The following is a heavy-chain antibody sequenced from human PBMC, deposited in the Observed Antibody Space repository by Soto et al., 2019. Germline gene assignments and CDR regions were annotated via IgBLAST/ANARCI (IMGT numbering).Heavy chain of an antibody. Sequence: ASVKVSCKASGYTFTSYDINWVRQATGQGLEWMGWMSPNSGNTGYAQKFQGRVTMTRNTSISTAYMELSSLRSEDTAVYYCARRGYDFWSGYYNWFDPWGQGTLVTVSS. V-gene: IGHV1-8*01. J-gene: IGHJ5*02. CDR1: GYTFTSYD. CDR2: MSPNSGNT. D-gene: IGHD3-3*01. CDR3: ARRGYDFWSGYYNWFDP.